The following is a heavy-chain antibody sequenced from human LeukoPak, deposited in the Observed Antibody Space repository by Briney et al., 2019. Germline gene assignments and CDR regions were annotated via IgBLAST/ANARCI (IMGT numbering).Heavy chain of an antibody. D-gene: IGHD2-2*01. J-gene: IGHJ5*02. V-gene: IGHV1-2*02. CDR2: INPNSGGT. CDR1: GYTFTGYY. Sequence: ASVKVSCKASGYTFTGYYMHWVRQAPGQGLEWMGWINPNSGGTNYAQKFQGRVTMTRDTSISTAYMELSRLRSDDTAVYYCARDLGVVVPAAISDWFDPWGPGTLVTVSS. CDR3: ARDLGVVVPAAISDWFDP.